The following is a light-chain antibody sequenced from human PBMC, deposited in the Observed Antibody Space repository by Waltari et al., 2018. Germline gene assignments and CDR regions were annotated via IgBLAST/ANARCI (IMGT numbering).Light chain of an antibody. J-gene: IGKJ4*01. CDR2: EAS. Sequence: EIVMTQSPATLSVSPGERATLSCRASQTVSSNLAWYLQKPGQAPRLLIYEASTRATGIPARFSGSGSGTEFALTISNLQSEDFAVYYCQQYNDWPLTFGGGTTVEIK. CDR3: QQYNDWPLT. V-gene: IGKV3-15*01. CDR1: QTVSSN.